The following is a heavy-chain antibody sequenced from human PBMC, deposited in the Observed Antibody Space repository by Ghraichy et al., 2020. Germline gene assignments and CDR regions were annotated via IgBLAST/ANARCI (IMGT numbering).Heavy chain of an antibody. CDR1: GFSLSTSGVG. CDR3: AHRPLSYYYGSGSSYYCDY. J-gene: IGHJ4*02. Sequence: SGPTLVKPTQTLTLTCTFSGFSLSTSGVGVGWIRQPPGKALEWLALIYWDDDKRYSPSLKSRLTITKDTSKNQVVLTMTNMDPVDTATYYCAHRPLSYYYGSGSSYYCDYWGQGTLVTVSS. V-gene: IGHV2-5*02. D-gene: IGHD3-10*01. CDR2: IYWDDDK.